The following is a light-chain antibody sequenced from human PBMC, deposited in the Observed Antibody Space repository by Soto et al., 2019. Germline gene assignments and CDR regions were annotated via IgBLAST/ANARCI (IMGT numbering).Light chain of an antibody. CDR1: QSVSSSY. CDR2: DIF. CDR3: QHYMSYS. J-gene: IGKJ1*01. Sequence: IVLPQSPGTLSLSPGARATLSFRASQSVSSSYLAWYQQKPGQAPRLVIYDIFTRATGVPTRISGSGSGTEFTITIISLQPDEVATYYCQHYMSYSFGQGTQLEIK. V-gene: IGKV3-20*01.